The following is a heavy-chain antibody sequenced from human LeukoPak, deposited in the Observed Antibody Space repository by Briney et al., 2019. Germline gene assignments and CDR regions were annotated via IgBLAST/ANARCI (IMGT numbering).Heavy chain of an antibody. CDR2: IYTSGST. D-gene: IGHD3-22*01. CDR1: GGSISSSNW. CDR3: ARTYYYDSSGYYVVGYFDY. V-gene: IGHV4-61*02. Sequence: SETLSLTCAVSGGSISSSNWWSWIRQPAGKGLEWIGRIYTSGSTNYNPSLKSRVTISVDTSKNQFSLKLSSVTAADTAVYYCARTYYYDSSGYYVVGYFDYWGQGTLVTVSS. J-gene: IGHJ4*02.